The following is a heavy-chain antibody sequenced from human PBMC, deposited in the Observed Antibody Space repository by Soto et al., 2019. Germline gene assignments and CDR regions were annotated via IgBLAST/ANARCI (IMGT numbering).Heavy chain of an antibody. V-gene: IGHV4-59*08. D-gene: IGHD2-2*01. J-gene: IGHJ4*02. CDR3: ARYEDYCSSTSCYGVFDY. CDR1: GGSISSYY. Sequence: SETLSLTCTVSGGSISSYYWSWIRQPPGKGLEWIGYIYYSGSTNYNPSLKSRVTISVDTSKNQFSLKLSSVTAADTAVYYCARYEDYCSSTSCYGVFDYWGQGTLVTVSS. CDR2: IYYSGST.